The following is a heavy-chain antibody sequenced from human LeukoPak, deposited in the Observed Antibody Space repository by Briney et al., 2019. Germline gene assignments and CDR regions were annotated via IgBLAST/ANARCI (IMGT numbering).Heavy chain of an antibody. Sequence: SETLSLTCTVSGGSISSGDYYWSWIRQPPGKGLEWIGYIYYSGSTYCNPSLKSRVTISVDTSKNQFSLKLSSVTAADTAVYYCARGTYDFWSGSLWGYYYYYMDVWGKGTTVTVSS. CDR3: ARGTYDFWSGSLWGYYYYYMDV. CDR2: IYYSGST. D-gene: IGHD3-3*01. J-gene: IGHJ6*03. V-gene: IGHV4-30-4*08. CDR1: GGSISSGDYY.